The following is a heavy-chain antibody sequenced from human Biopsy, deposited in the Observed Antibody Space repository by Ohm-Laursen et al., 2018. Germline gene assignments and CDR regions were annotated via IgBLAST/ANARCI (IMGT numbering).Heavy chain of an antibody. CDR2: IYYSGST. J-gene: IGHJ6*02. D-gene: IGHD2/OR15-2a*01. CDR3: ARATNSTGWPYYYFYGMDV. Sequence: SDTLSLTCSVSGGSISSSYWSWIRQTPGKGLEWIGYIYYSGSTNYNPSLKSRVTISVDTSKNQFSLRLNSVTAADTAVYYCARATNSTGWPYYYFYGMDVWGQGTTVTVSS. CDR1: GGSISSSY. V-gene: IGHV4-59*07.